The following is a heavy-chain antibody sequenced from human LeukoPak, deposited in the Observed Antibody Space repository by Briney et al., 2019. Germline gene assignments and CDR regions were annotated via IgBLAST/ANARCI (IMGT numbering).Heavy chain of an antibody. D-gene: IGHD3-22*01. V-gene: IGHV1-3*01. CDR3: AKGAYYYDSSGYIIVSNAFDI. Sequence: ASVKVSCKAPGYTFTSYAMHWVRQAPGQRLEWMGWINAGNGNTKYSQKFQGRVTITRDTSASTAYMELSSLRSEDTAVYYCAKGAYYYDSSGYIIVSNAFDIWGQGTMVTVSS. CDR1: GYTFTSYA. J-gene: IGHJ3*02. CDR2: INAGNGNT.